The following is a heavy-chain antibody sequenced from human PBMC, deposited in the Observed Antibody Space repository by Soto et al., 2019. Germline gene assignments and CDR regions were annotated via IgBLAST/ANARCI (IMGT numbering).Heavy chain of an antibody. CDR1: GFTFSSYG. V-gene: IGHV3-33*01. J-gene: IGHJ4*02. D-gene: IGHD2-2*01. CDR2: IWYDGSNK. CDR3: ARDMCSSTSCYVVSRGFSSGWYVFDY. Sequence: QVQLVESGGGVVQPGRSLRLSCAASGFTFSSYGMHWVRQAPGKGREWVAVIWYDGSNKYYADSGKGRFTISRDNSKNTLYLQMNSLRAEGTAVYYCARDMCSSTSCYVVSRGFSSGWYVFDYWGQGTLVTVSS.